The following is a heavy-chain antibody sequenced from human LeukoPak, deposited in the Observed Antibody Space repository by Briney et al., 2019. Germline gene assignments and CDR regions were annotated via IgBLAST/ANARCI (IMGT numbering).Heavy chain of an antibody. J-gene: IGHJ4*02. CDR3: AKGRGTYSSGYFFDY. V-gene: IGHV3-9*01. D-gene: IGHD6-25*01. CDR2: ISCNSGYI. Sequence: SGRSLRLSCAASGLAFANYAMHWVREAPRRGQGWRSIISCNSGYIGYAHSVKVRFTISRANAKKSLDLHMDSLRAEDTDFYSCAKGRGTYSSGYFFDYWGQGTLVTVSS. CDR1: GLAFANYA.